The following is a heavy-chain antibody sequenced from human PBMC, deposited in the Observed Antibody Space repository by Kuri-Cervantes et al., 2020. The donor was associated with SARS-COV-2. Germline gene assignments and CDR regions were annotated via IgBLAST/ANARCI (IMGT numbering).Heavy chain of an antibody. J-gene: IGHJ4*02. D-gene: IGHD3-3*01. CDR3: AGVGITIFGVGPPMGY. CDR1: GGSISSGGYY. CDR2: IYHSGST. V-gene: IGHV4-39*07. Sequence: ESLKISCTVSGGSISSGGYYWGWIRQPPGKGLEWIGSIYHSGSTYYNPSLKSRVTISVDTSKNQFSLKLSSVTAADTAVYYCAGVGITIFGVGPPMGYWGQGTLVTVSS.